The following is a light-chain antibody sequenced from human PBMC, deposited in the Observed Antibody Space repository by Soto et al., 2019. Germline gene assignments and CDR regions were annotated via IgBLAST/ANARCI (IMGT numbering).Light chain of an antibody. CDR2: EVG. CDR1: SSDVGGYNH. CDR3: SSYTSSTTRV. J-gene: IGLJ1*01. V-gene: IGLV2-14*01. Sequence: QSVLTQPASVSGSPGQSITISCTGTSSDVGGYNHVSWYQQHPGKAPKLMIYEVGNRPSGVSNRFSASKSGNTASLTISGLQAEDEADYYCSSYTSSTTRVFGTGTKVTVL.